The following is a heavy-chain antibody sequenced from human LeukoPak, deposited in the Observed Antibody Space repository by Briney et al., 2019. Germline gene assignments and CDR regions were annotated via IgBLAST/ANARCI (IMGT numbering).Heavy chain of an antibody. J-gene: IGHJ4*02. CDR2: ISYDGSNK. CDR3: ARDTYYDFWSGYYSGGLDY. Sequence: PGGSLRLSCAASGFTFSSYGMHWVRQAPGKGLEWVAVISYDGSNKYYADSVKGRFTISRDNAKNSLYLQMNSLRAEDTAVYYCARDTYYDFWSGYYSGGLDYWGQGTLVTVSS. D-gene: IGHD3-3*01. V-gene: IGHV3-30*03. CDR1: GFTFSSYG.